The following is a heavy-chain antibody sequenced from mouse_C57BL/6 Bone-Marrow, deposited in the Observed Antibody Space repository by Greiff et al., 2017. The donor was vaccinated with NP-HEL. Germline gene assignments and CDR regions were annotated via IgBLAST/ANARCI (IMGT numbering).Heavy chain of an antibody. V-gene: IGHV1-5*01. J-gene: IGHJ2*01. D-gene: IGHD1-1*01. CDR3: TRREDYGAYYFDY. CDR2: IYPGNSDT. CDR1: GYTFTSYW. Sequence: VQLQQSGTVLARPGASVKMSCKTSGYTFTSYWMHWVKQRPGQGLEWIGAIYPGNSDTSYNQKFKGKAKLTAVTSASTAYMELSSLTNEDSAVDYCTRREDYGAYYFDYWGQGTTLTVSS.